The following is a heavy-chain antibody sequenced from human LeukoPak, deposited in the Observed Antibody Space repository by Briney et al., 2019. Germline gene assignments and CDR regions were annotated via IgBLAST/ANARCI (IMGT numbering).Heavy chain of an antibody. V-gene: IGHV4-38-2*02. CDR3: AREGFSCPNWFDP. CDR1: GYSISSGYY. J-gene: IGHJ5*02. D-gene: IGHD2-2*01. CDR2: IYHSGST. Sequence: AWETLSLTCTVSGYSISSGYYWGWIRQPPGKGLEWIGSIYHSGSTYYNPSLKSRVTISVDTSKNHFSLNLDSVTAADTAVYYCAREGFSCPNWFDPWGQGIQVTVSS.